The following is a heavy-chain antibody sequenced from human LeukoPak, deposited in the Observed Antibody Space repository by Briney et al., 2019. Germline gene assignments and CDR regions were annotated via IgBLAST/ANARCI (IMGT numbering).Heavy chain of an antibody. CDR3: SRGGPGGGRFGY. D-gene: IGHD1-1*01. Sequence: PGRSLRLSCAASGFTFSTYWMSWVRQAPGKGLEWVANINQDGSDKYHVDSVKGRFTISRDNAKNSLYLQMNSLRAEDTAVYYCSRGGPGGGRFGYWGQGTLVTVSS. CDR1: GFTFSTYW. V-gene: IGHV3-7*01. CDR2: INQDGSDK. J-gene: IGHJ4*02.